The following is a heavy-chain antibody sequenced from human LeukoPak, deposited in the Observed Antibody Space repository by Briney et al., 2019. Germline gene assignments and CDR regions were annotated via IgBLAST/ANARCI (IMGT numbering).Heavy chain of an antibody. V-gene: IGHV4-39*07. Sequence: SETLSLTCTVSGGSISSSSYYWGWIRQPPGKGLEWIGSIYYSGSTYYNPSLKSRVTITVDTSKNQFSLKLSSVTAADTAVYYCARDPTYYYGSGSSFWGQGTLVTVSS. CDR2: IYYSGST. CDR1: GGSISSSSYY. J-gene: IGHJ4*02. D-gene: IGHD3-10*01. CDR3: ARDPTYYYGSGSSF.